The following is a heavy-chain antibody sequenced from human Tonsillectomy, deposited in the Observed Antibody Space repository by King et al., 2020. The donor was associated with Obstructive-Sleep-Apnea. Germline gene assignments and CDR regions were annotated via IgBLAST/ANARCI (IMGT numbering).Heavy chain of an antibody. CDR3: ARDQGGDDFPSYFDY. D-gene: IGHD2-21*02. CDR1: GYSFTSHG. Sequence: VQLVQSGGEVKKPGASVKVSCKAFGYSFTSHGINWGRQAPGQGLEWMGWISGYNGNRKDAQKFQGRVNMTTNTSTRTAYMELKSLRSDDTAVYYCARDQGGDDFPSYFDYWGQGTLVTVSS. V-gene: IGHV1-18*04. J-gene: IGHJ4*02. CDR2: ISGYNGNR.